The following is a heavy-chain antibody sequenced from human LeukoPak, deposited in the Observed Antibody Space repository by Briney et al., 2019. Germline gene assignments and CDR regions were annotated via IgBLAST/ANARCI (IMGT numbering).Heavy chain of an antibody. J-gene: IGHJ4*02. CDR1: GYTSTSYG. CDR3: ASTALGCYDISRLDPSADY. D-gene: IGHD3-22*01. CDR2: ISVYNGNT. Sequence: ASVKVSCKASGYTSTSYGISWVRQAPGQGLEWMGWISVYNGNTNYAQKVQGRVTMTADTSTNTVYMELRSLGSDDTAIYYCASTALGCYDISRLDPSADYWGQGTLVTVSS. V-gene: IGHV1-18*01.